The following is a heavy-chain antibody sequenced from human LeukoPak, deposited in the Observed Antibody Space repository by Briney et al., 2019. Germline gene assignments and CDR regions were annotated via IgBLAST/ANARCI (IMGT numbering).Heavy chain of an antibody. V-gene: IGHV4-4*07. CDR1: RGSISSYY. D-gene: IGHD5-12*01. J-gene: IGHJ4*02. Sequence: SGTLSLTCAVSRGSISSYYWTWMRQPAGKGLEWIGRIYTSGSTDYNPSLKSRVTMSVDTSKNQFSLKLTSVTAADTAVYYCARYSGYDSFDYWGQGTLVTVSS. CDR3: ARYSGYDSFDY. CDR2: IYTSGST.